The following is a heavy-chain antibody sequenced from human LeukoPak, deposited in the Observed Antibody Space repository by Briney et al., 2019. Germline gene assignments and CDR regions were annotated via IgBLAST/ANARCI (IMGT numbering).Heavy chain of an antibody. CDR3: ARGGPAGTTNFYYYYYYYMVV. Sequence: PGGSLRLSCSVSGLTLSSYAVHSVRQAPGKGLEWVAAISYDGSNKYYADSVKDRYTISRDNSKNTLYLQMNSLRAERTAVYYCARGGPAGTTNFYYYYYYYMVVWGKGGKVTVCS. D-gene: IGHD1-7*01. J-gene: IGHJ6*03. CDR1: GLTLSSYA. CDR2: ISYDGSNK. V-gene: IGHV3-30*04.